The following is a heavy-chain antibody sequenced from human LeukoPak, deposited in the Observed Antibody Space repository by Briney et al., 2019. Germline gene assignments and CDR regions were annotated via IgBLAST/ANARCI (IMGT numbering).Heavy chain of an antibody. J-gene: IGHJ4*02. CDR1: GFTFSSYS. D-gene: IGHD3-3*01. Sequence: GGSLRLSCAASGFTFSSYSMNWVRQAPGKGLEWVSSISSSSSYIYYADSVKGRFTISRDSVKNSLYLQMTSVRADDTAMYYCVRDDYDFWSGYQRYFEFWGQGTLVTVSS. CDR3: VRDDYDFWSGYQRYFEF. V-gene: IGHV3-21*01. CDR2: ISSSSSYI.